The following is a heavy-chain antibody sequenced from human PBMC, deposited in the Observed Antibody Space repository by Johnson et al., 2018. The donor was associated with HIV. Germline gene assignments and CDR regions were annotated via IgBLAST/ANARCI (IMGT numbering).Heavy chain of an antibody. CDR2: IKQDGSEK. V-gene: IGHV3-7*01. CDR3: ARDSTAGPDKGLDYVGAFDI. D-gene: IGHD4-23*01. J-gene: IGHJ3*02. Sequence: VQLVESGGGVVQPGRSLRLSCAASAFSFSNYPLHWVRQAPGKGLEWVANIKQDGSEKYYVDSVKGRFTISRDNAKNSLYLQMNSLRAEDTAVYYCARDSTAGPDKGLDYVGAFDIWAKGQWSPSLQ. CDR1: AFSFSNYP.